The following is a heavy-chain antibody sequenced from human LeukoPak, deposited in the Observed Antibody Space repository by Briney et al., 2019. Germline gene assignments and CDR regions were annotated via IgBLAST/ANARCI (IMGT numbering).Heavy chain of an antibody. J-gene: IGHJ4*02. D-gene: IGHD6-6*01. CDR2: IYYSGST. CDR1: GGSISSSSYY. Sequence: PSETLSLTCTVSGGSISSSSYYWGWIRQPPGKGLEWIGSIYYSGSTFYNPSLKSRVSISVDTSKNQFSLKLGSVTAADTAVYYCARAMSIAARLQTIFDYWGQGTLVTVSS. V-gene: IGHV4-39*07. CDR3: ARAMSIAARLQTIFDY.